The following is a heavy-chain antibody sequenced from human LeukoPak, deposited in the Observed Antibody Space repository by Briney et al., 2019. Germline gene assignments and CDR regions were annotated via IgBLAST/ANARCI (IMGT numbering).Heavy chain of an antibody. CDR2: ISGGGDRT. Sequence: GGSLRLSCAASGFTFSTYGMAWVRQAPGKGLEWVSTISGGGDRTYYADSVKGRFTISRDNAKNSLYLQMNSLRAEDTAVYYCARALSRVIVVVITTSSWFDPWGQGTLVTVSS. V-gene: IGHV3-23*01. D-gene: IGHD3-22*01. CDR1: GFTFSTYG. CDR3: ARALSRVIVVVITTSSWFDP. J-gene: IGHJ5*02.